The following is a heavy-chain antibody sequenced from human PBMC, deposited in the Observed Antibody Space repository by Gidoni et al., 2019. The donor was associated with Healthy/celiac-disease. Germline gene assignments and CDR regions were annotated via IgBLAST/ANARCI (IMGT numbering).Heavy chain of an antibody. V-gene: IGHV3-48*02. CDR1: GFTFSSYS. Sequence: EVQLVESGGGLVQPGGSLRLSCAASGFTFSSYSMNWVRQAPGKGLEWVSYISSSSSTIYYADSVKGRFTISRDNAKNSLYLQMNSLRDEDTAVYYCARDPPPGVVTVLYYFDYWGQGTLVTVSS. CDR3: ARDPPPGVVTVLYYFDY. D-gene: IGHD2-21*02. J-gene: IGHJ4*02. CDR2: ISSSSSTI.